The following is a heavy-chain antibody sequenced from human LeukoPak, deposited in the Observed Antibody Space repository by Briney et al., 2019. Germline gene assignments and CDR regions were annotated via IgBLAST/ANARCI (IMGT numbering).Heavy chain of an antibody. V-gene: IGHV4-39*01. CDR1: GGSISSSSYY. CDR2: IYYSGST. CDR3: ARHRGYCSSTSCYGWFDY. Sequence: SETLSLTCTVSGGSISSSSYYWGWIRQPPGKGLEWIGSIYYSGSTYYNPSLKSRVTISVDTSKNQFSLKLSSVTAADTAVYYCARHRGYCSSTSCYGWFDYWGQGTLVTVSS. J-gene: IGHJ4*02. D-gene: IGHD2-2*01.